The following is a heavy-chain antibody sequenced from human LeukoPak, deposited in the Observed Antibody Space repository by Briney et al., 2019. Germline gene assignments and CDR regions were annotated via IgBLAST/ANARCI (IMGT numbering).Heavy chain of an antibody. CDR1: GGSISSYY. CDR3: ARLVVGRQLGGGFDY. J-gene: IGHJ4*02. V-gene: IGHV4-59*05. Sequence: SETLSLTCTVSGGSISSYYWSWIRQPPGKGLEWIGSIYYSGSTYYNPSLKSRVTISVDTSKNQFSLKLSSVTAADTAVYYCARLVVGRQLGGGFDYWGQGTLVTVSS. D-gene: IGHD6-6*01. CDR2: IYYSGST.